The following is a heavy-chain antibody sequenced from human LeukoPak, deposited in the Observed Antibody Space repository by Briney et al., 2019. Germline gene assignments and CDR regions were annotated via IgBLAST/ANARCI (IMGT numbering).Heavy chain of an antibody. D-gene: IGHD3-22*01. V-gene: IGHV3-23*01. J-gene: IGHJ6*02. CDR3: VNPGWYYDSSGYSYYYGMDV. CDR1: GFTFSSYA. CDR2: ISGSGDST. Sequence: GRSLRLSCAASGFTFSSYAMSWVRQAPGKGLEWVSDISGSGDSTYYADSVKGRFTISRDNAKNTLYLQMSSLRPDDTAVYYCVNPGWYYDSSGYSYYYGMDVWGQGTTVTVSS.